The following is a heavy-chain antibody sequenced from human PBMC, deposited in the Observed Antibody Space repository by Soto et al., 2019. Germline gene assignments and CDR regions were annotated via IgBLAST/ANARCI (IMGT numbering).Heavy chain of an antibody. CDR1: GFTFDDFA. J-gene: IGHJ4*01. CDR3: VKDVVAPFGEVFHY. Sequence: PGGSLRLSCQASGFTFDDFAMHWVRQAPGRGLEWVSGITWNSENIEYVESVKGRFSISRDNAKNSIYLQMNSLRIEDTALYYCVKDVVAPFGEVFHYWGHGILVTVSS. D-gene: IGHD3-10*01. V-gene: IGHV3-9*01. CDR2: ITWNSENI.